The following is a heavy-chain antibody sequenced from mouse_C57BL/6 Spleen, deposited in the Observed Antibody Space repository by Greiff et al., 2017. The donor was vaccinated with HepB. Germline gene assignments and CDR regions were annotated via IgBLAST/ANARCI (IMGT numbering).Heavy chain of an antibody. CDR1: GFTFSDYY. D-gene: IGHD1-1*01. CDR3: ARDIGGYYGSSYWYCDV. CDR2: INYDGSST. J-gene: IGHJ1*03. Sequence: EVKLVESEGGLVQPGSSMKLSCTASGFTFSDYYMAWVRQVPEKGLEWVANINYDGSSTYYLDSLKSRFIIPRDNAKNILYLQMSSLKSEDTATYYCARDIGGYYGSSYWYCDVWGTGTTVTVSS. V-gene: IGHV5-16*01.